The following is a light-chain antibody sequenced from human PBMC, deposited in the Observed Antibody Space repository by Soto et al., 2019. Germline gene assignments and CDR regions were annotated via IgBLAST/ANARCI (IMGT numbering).Light chain of an antibody. J-gene: IGKJ1*01. CDR2: GAS. CDR1: QSLLHSDGKTY. V-gene: IGKV2D-29*01. Sequence: DIVLTQTPLSLSVTPGQPASLSCKSSQSLLHSDGKTYLYWYQQKPGQAPRLLIYGASNRATGIPARFSGSGSGTDFTLTISSLEPEDFAVYYCQQRSNWPPTFGQGTKV. CDR3: QQRSNWPPT.